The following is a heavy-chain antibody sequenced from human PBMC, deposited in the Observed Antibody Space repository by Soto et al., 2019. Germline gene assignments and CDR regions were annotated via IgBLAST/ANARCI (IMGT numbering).Heavy chain of an antibody. CDR2: ISGSGGST. D-gene: IGHD2-2*02. CDR3: AKRYQLLYRLHYYGMDV. CDR1: GFTFSRYA. Sequence: GVLRLSCASSGFTFSRYAMSWVRQAPGKGLEWVSAISGSGGSTYYADSVKGRFTISRDNSKNTLYLQMNSLRAEDTAVYYCAKRYQLLYRLHYYGMDVWGQGTTVTVSS. J-gene: IGHJ6*02. V-gene: IGHV3-23*01.